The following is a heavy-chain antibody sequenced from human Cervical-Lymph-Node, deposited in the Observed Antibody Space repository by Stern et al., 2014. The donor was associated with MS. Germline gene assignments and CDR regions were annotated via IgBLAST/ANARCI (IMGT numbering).Heavy chain of an antibody. J-gene: IGHJ6*02. CDR2: INAGNGNT. Sequence: QVQLMQSGAEVKKPGASVKVSCKASGYTFTSYAMHWVRQAPGQRLEWMGWINAGNGNTKYSQKFQGRVTITRDTSASTAYMELSSLRSEDTAVYYCARDSEQWLKNYGMDVWGQGTTVTVSS. CDR1: GYTFTSYA. D-gene: IGHD6-19*01. V-gene: IGHV1-3*01. CDR3: ARDSEQWLKNYGMDV.